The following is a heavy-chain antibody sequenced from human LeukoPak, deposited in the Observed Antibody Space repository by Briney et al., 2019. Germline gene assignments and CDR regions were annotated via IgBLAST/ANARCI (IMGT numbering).Heavy chain of an antibody. J-gene: IGHJ4*02. Sequence: GASVKVSCKASGGTFSSYAISWVRQAPGQGLEWMGGIIPIFGTANYAQKFQGRVTITADESTSTAYMELSRLRSEDTAVYYCARAGFGGYCSSTSCYPFDYWGQGTLVTVSS. D-gene: IGHD2-2*01. CDR1: GGTFSSYA. V-gene: IGHV1-69*01. CDR3: ARAGFGGYCSSTSCYPFDY. CDR2: IIPIFGTA.